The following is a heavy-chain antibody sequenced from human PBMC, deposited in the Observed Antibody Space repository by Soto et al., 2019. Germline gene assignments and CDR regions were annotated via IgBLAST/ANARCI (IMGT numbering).Heavy chain of an antibody. CDR2: IRHGGSDI. CDR1: GFTFSNYG. CDR3: ARAMGNNHIRSPDY. D-gene: IGHD1-20*01. V-gene: IGHV3-33*01. J-gene: IGHJ4*02. Sequence: GGSLRLSCAASGFTFSNYGMHWVRQAPGKGLEWVTVIRHGGSDIYYADSVKGRFTISRDNSKNTLFLQMNGLRAEDTAVYYCARAMGNNHIRSPDYWGQGTLVTVSS.